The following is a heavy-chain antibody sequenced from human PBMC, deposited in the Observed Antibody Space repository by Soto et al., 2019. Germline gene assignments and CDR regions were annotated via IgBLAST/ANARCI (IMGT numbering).Heavy chain of an antibody. CDR2: ILYSGKT. CDR3: ARSYTLSLWPAPNWLDP. CDR1: GGSMNSASYY. Sequence: SETLSLTCTVSGGSMNSASYYWTWIRQHPGKGLEWIGYILYSGKTYYNPSLKSRVVISVDTSRSHFSLDLTSVTAADTAVYYCARSYTLSLWPAPNWLDPWGQGTLVTVSS. J-gene: IGHJ5*02. D-gene: IGHD2-2*02. V-gene: IGHV4-31*03.